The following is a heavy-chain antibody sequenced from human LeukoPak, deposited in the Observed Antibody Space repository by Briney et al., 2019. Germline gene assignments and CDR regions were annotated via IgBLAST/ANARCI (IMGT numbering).Heavy chain of an antibody. D-gene: IGHD7-27*01. CDR3: ARRAELGMRYFDF. J-gene: IGHJ5*01. V-gene: IGHV5-51*01. CDR1: GYTFTDYW. CDR2: IYCDGSKT. Sequence: GESLKISCQASGYTFTDYWVGWVRRMPGKGLEWMGIIYCDGSKTTYSPAFQRQVAISVDKSTSTAYLQWSSLKASDTAIYFCARRAELGMRYFDFWGQGAL.